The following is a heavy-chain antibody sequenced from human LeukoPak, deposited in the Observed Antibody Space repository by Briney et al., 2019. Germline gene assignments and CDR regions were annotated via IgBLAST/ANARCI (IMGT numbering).Heavy chain of an antibody. V-gene: IGHV4-59*08. Sequence: SETLSLTCTVSGGSISTYYWNWIRQPPGKGLEWIGYIYYSGRTNYNPSLKSRVTISVDTSKNQFSLKLSSVTAADTAVYYCARPLAAAGDSVGHNWFDPWGQGTLVTVSS. J-gene: IGHJ5*02. CDR1: GGSISTYY. D-gene: IGHD6-13*01. CDR2: IYYSGRT. CDR3: ARPLAAAGDSVGHNWFDP.